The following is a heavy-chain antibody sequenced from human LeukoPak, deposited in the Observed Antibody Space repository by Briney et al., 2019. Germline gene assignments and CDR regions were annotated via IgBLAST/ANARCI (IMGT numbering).Heavy chain of an antibody. CDR2: VNADGSDT. J-gene: IGHJ4*02. D-gene: IGHD3-22*01. CDR3: ARVLGGSGGYYHFAT. CDR1: GFTFSSYG. Sequence: GGSLRLSCAASGFTFSSYGMHWVRQVPGQGLEWVSRVNADGSDTSYANSVKGRFTTSRYNARNTVFLQMRYLRPEDTAVYYCARVLGGSGGYYHFATWGRGTLVTVSA. V-gene: IGHV3-74*01.